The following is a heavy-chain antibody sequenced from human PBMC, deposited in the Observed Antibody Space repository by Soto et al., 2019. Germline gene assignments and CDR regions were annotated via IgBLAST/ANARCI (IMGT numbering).Heavy chain of an antibody. Sequence: QVQLQESGPGLVRPSGTVSLTCAVSGGSISNGDWWSWVRQPPGKGLEWIGEIYHSGSTNYNPSLKSRVTMSVVPSKNLFSLTLNSVTAADTAFYYCARDQGSHPGDWGQGTLVSVSS. CDR1: GGSISNGDW. CDR2: IYHSGST. J-gene: IGHJ4*02. D-gene: IGHD6-13*01. CDR3: ARDQGSHPGD. V-gene: IGHV4-4*02.